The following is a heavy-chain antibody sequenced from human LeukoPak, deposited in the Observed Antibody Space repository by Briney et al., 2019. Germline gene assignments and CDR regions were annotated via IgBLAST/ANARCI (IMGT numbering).Heavy chain of an antibody. CDR2: IYTSGST. V-gene: IGHV4-61*02. J-gene: IGHJ6*03. CDR1: GGSISSGSYY. D-gene: IGHD6-13*01. CDR3: ARASSRYFYYMDV. Sequence: SETLPLTCTVSGGSISSGSYYWSWFRQPAEKGLEWIGRIYTSGSTYYNPSLKSRVTISADTSKNQFSLNVSSVTAADTAVYYCARASSRYFYYMDVWGKGTTVTISS.